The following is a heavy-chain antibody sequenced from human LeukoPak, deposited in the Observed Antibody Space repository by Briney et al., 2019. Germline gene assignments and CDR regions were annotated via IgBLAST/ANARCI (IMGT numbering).Heavy chain of an antibody. D-gene: IGHD2-2*01. Sequence: PSETLSLTCTVSGGSISSGGYYWSWIRQPPGKGLEWIGYIYHSGSTYYNPSLKGRVTISVDRSKNQFSLKLSSVTAADTAVYYCARAGCSSTSCPEYFQHWGQGTLVTVSS. CDR3: ARAGCSSTSCPEYFQH. CDR2: IYHSGST. J-gene: IGHJ1*01. V-gene: IGHV4-30-2*01. CDR1: GGSISSGGYY.